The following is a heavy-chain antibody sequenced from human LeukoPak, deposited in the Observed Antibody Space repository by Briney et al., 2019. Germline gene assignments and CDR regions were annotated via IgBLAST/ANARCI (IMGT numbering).Heavy chain of an antibody. CDR2: INPNSGGT. D-gene: IGHD3-3*01. CDR3: ARVRITIFGVVIHYYYGMDV. Sequence: ASVKVSCKASGYTFTGYYMHWVRQAPGQGLEWMGWINPNSGGTNYAQKFQGRVTMTRDTSISTAYMELSRLRSDDTAVYYCARVRITIFGVVIHYYYGMDVWGQGTTVTVSS. V-gene: IGHV1-2*02. CDR1: GYTFTGYY. J-gene: IGHJ6*02.